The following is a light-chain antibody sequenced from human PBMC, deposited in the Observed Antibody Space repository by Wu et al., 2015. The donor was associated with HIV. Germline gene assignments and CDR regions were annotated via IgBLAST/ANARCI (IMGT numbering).Light chain of an antibody. V-gene: IGKV1D-13*01. J-gene: IGKJ4*01. Sequence: TQLTQSPSSLSASVGDRVTITCRASQSISTLLHWYQQTPGKAPRLLIYGASNLQGGVPSRFSGSGSGTEFTLTISSLQSEDFAVYYCQQYNNWLLTFGGGTKVEIK. CDR3: QQYNNWLLT. CDR1: QSISTL. CDR2: GAS.